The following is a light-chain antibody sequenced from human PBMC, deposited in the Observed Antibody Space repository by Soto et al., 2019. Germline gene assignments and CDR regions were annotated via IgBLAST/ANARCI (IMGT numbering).Light chain of an antibody. Sequence: EIVLTQSPGTLSXSXXXXXTXSXSASQSVSSSYLAWYQQKPGQAPRLLIYGASSRATGIPDRFSGSGSGTDFTLTISGLEPEDFAVYYCQQYGSSQWTFGQGTKVDI. V-gene: IGKV3-20*01. CDR2: GAS. CDR3: QQYGSSQWT. CDR1: QSVSSSY. J-gene: IGKJ1*01.